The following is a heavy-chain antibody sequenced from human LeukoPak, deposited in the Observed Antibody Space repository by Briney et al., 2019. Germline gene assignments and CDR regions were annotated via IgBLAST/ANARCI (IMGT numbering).Heavy chain of an antibody. CDR1: GFTFSDYY. Sequence: KSGGSLRLSCAASGFTFSDYYMSWIRQAPGKGLEWVGLIKRKTDDGTTDYAAPEKGRFTISRDDSKNTLYLQMNSLKTEDTAVYYCTTQSGAWNFDYWGQGTLVTVSS. CDR2: IKRKTDDGTT. CDR3: TTQSGAWNFDY. V-gene: IGHV3-15*01. J-gene: IGHJ4*02. D-gene: IGHD1-1*01.